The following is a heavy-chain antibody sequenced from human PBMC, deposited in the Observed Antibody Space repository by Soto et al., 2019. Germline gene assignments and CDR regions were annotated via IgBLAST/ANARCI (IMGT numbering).Heavy chain of an antibody. CDR1: GGTFSSYA. CDR2: IIPIFGTA. V-gene: IGHV1-69*05. CDR3: ARDTSAGDYEA. J-gene: IGHJ5*02. Sequence: GASVKVSCKASGGTFSSYAISCVRQAPGQGLEWMGGIIPIFGTANYAQKFQGRVTITTDASTSTAYMELRSLRSDDTAVYYCARDTSAGDYEAWGQGTLVTVSS. D-gene: IGHD4-17*01.